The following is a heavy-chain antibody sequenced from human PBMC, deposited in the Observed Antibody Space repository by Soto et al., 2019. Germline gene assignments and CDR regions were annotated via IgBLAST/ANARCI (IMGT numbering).Heavy chain of an antibody. V-gene: IGHV3-30-3*01. Sequence: GGSLRLSCAASGFTFSSYAMHWVRQAPGKGLEWVAVISYDGSNKYYADSVKGRFTISRDNSKNTLYLQMNSLRAEDTAVYYCARVEGGYSYGYYYYGMDVWGQGTTVTVSS. J-gene: IGHJ6*02. CDR2: ISYDGSNK. CDR1: GFTFSSYA. D-gene: IGHD5-18*01. CDR3: ARVEGGYSYGYYYYGMDV.